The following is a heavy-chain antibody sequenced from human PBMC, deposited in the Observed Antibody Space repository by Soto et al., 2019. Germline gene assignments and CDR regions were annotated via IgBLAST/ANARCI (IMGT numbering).Heavy chain of an antibody. D-gene: IGHD3-16*01. CDR2: IYYSGSP. V-gene: IGHV4-59*11. CDR3: ARGLTAFDP. CDR1: GGSISSHY. Sequence: PSETLSVTCTVSGGSISSHYCSWIRQPPGKGLEWIGNIYYSGSPNYNPSLKSRGNISVDTSKNQFSLKLTSVIAADTAVYHCARGLTAFDPLGHGTLVTDSS. J-gene: IGHJ5*02.